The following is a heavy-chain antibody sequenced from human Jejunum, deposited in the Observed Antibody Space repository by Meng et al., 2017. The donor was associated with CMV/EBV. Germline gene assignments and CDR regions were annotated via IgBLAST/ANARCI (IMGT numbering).Heavy chain of an antibody. CDR3: AFIYIYDSFGP. J-gene: IGHJ5*02. V-gene: IGHV4-39*01. Sequence: RADSSGSSSSTAKHSAWIRQTQEKGRERIGTISYSGTTQYDPSLKSRVTVFVGASKDEFSLKLSSASGADSAVYYCAFIYIYDSFGPWGQGTLVTVSS. CDR1: SGSSSSTAKH. CDR2: ISYSGTT. D-gene: IGHD5-18*01.